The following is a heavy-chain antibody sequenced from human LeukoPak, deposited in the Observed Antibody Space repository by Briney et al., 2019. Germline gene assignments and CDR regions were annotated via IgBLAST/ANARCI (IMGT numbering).Heavy chain of an antibody. J-gene: IGHJ4*02. V-gene: IGHV4-59*08. CDR3: ARGHYDILTGYFANFDY. D-gene: IGHD3-9*01. CDR2: IYYSGST. Sequence: SETLSLTCTVSGDSISSYYWSWIRQPPGKGLEWIGYIYYSGSTNYNPSLKSRVTISVDTSKNQFSLKLSSVTAADTAVYYCARGHYDILTGYFANFDYWGQGTLVTVSS. CDR1: GDSISSYY.